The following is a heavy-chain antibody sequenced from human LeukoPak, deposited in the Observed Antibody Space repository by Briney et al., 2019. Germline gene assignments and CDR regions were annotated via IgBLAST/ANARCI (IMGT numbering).Heavy chain of an antibody. Sequence: ASVKVSCKASGYTFTSYDINWVRQATGKGLEWMGWMNPNSGNTGYAQKFQGRVTMTRNTSISTAYMELSSLRSEDTAVYYCARRRRNYYYYYMDVWRKGTTVTVSS. CDR1: GYTFTSYD. V-gene: IGHV1-8*01. CDR3: ARRRRNYYYYYMDV. J-gene: IGHJ6*03. CDR2: MNPNSGNT.